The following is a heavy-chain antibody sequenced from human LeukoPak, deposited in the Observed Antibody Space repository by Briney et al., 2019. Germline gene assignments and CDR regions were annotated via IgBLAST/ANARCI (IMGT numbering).Heavy chain of an antibody. Sequence: GGSLRLSCAASGFTVSSNYMSWVRQAPGKGLEWVSVIYSGGSTYYADSVKGRFTISRDNAKNSLHLQMNSLRAEDTALYYCARDISSGWYFDYWGQGTLVTVSS. CDR3: ARDISSGWYFDY. CDR2: IYSGGST. CDR1: GFTVSSNY. V-gene: IGHV3-53*01. D-gene: IGHD6-19*01. J-gene: IGHJ4*02.